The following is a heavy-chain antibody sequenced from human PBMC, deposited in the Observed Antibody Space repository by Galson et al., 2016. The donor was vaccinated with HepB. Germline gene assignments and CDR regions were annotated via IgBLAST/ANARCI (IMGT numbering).Heavy chain of an antibody. D-gene: IGHD3-3*01. CDR3: ARLQYDFGGGRHYYFYGMDV. CDR2: MNPNSGDT. J-gene: IGHJ6*02. Sequence: SVKVSCKASGYTFISYDISWVRQATGQGLEWMGWMNPNSGDTGYAQKFQGRVTMTANTSISTAYMELSSLSSEDTAVYFCARLQYDFGGGRHYYFYGMDVWGQGTTVTVSS. CDR1: GYTFISYD. V-gene: IGHV1-8*01.